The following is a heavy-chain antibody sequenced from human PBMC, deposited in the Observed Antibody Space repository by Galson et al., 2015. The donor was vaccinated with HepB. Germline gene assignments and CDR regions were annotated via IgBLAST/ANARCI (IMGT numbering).Heavy chain of an antibody. D-gene: IGHD5-12*01. V-gene: IGHV1-18*01. J-gene: IGHJ4*02. Sequence: SVKVSCKASGYTFNSYGISWVRQAPGQGLEWMGWVSAYNGDTESAQTFQDRVIMTTDTSTTTVYLELRSLTSDDTAVYYCTKDRPFLSVAPTLYYFDHWGQGILVTVSS. CDR1: GYTFNSYG. CDR2: VSAYNGDT. CDR3: TKDRPFLSVAPTLYYFDH.